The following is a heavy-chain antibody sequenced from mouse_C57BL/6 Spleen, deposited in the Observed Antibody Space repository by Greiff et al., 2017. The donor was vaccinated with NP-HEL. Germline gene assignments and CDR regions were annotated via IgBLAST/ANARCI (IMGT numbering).Heavy chain of an antibody. CDR1: GYAFTNYL. V-gene: IGHV1-54*01. D-gene: IGHD1-1*01. J-gene: IGHJ1*03. CDR2: INPGSGGT. CDR3: ARDGSRQGYFDV. Sequence: VQLQQSGAELVRPGTSVKVSCKASGYAFTNYLIEWVKQRPGQGLEWIGVINPGSGGTNYNEKFKGKATLTADKSSSTAYMQLSSLTSEDSAVFVGARDGSRQGYFDVWGTGTTVTVSS.